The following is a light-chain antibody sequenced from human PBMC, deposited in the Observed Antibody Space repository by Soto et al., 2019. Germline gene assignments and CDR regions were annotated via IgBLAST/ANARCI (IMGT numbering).Light chain of an antibody. J-gene: IGLJ2*01. CDR1: SSDVGGYNL. CDR2: EGS. CDR3: CSYAGDSTLI. Sequence: QSALTQPASVSGSPGQSITISCTGTSSDVGGYNLVSWYQQHPGEGPKLMIYEGSRRPSGVSNRFSGSKSGNTASLTISGLQAEDEADYYCCSYAGDSTLIFGGGTKL. V-gene: IGLV2-23*01.